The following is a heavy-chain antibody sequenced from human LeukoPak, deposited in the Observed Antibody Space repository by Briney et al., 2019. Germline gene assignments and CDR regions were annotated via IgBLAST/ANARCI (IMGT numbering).Heavy chain of an antibody. J-gene: IGHJ4*02. D-gene: IGHD3-22*01. CDR1: GFTFSSYG. Sequence: KPGRSLRLSCAASGFTFSSYGMHWVRQAPGKGLEWVAVISYDGSNKYYADSVKGRFTISRDNSKNTLYLQMNSLRAEDTAVYFCAKYGSYNYYDRSPDYWGQGTLVTVSS. CDR2: ISYDGSNK. CDR3: AKYGSYNYYDRSPDY. V-gene: IGHV3-30*18.